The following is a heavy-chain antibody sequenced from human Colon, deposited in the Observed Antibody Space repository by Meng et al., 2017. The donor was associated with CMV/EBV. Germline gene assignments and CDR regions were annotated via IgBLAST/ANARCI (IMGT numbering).Heavy chain of an antibody. J-gene: IGHJ6*02. CDR2: VYDSGST. CDR3: ARDQTTESYYYYGMDV. CDR1: GGSISSTNYY. Sequence: GSLRLSCSVSGGSISSTNYYWGWIRQPPGKGLEWIGGVYDSGSTYHNPSLKSRVTMSVDTSKNQFSLKLSSVTAADTAVYYCARDQTTESYYYYGMDVWGQGTTVTVSS. V-gene: IGHV4-39*07. D-gene: IGHD4-11*01.